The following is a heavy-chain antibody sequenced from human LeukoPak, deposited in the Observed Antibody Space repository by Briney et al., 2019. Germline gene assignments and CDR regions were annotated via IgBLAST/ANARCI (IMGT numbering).Heavy chain of an antibody. D-gene: IGHD3-3*01. V-gene: IGHV3-48*02. CDR2: ISSSSSTI. J-gene: IGHJ5*02. CDR1: GFTFSSYS. Sequence: GGSLRLSCAASGFTFSSYSMNWVRQAPGKGLEWVSYISSSSSTIYYADSVKGRFTISRDNAKNSLYLQMNSLRDEDTAVYYCARDGYGFWSGYYNWFDPWGQGTLVTVSS. CDR3: ARDGYGFWSGYYNWFDP.